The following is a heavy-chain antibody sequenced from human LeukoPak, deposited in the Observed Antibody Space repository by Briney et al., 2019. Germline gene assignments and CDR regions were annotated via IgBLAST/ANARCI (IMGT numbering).Heavy chain of an antibody. CDR2: MNPNSDNT. CDR1: GYTFISYD. V-gene: IGHV1-8*02. D-gene: IGHD2-8*01. CDR3: ARSAEHCNNGVCFTDYYMDV. J-gene: IGHJ6*03. Sequence: ASVKVSCKASGYTFISYDINWVRQATGQGLEWMGWMNPNSDNTGYAQKFQGRVTMTRDTSITTAYMELSSLTSDDTAVYFCARSAEHCNNGVCFTDYYMDVWGKGTTVTVSS.